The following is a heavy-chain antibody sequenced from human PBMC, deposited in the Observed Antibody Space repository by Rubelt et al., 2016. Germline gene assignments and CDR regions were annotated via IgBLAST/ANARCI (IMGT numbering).Heavy chain of an antibody. CDR3: ARLPYDFWSGFDWYCDL. Sequence: EVQLVESGGGLVQPGGSLRLSCAASGFSFSHYTMNWVRLAPGKRPEWISYIDPTSSTIYYADSVKGRFAISRDNAKKSLYLQMDSLRAEDTAVYYCARLPYDFWSGFDWYCDLWGRGTLVTVSP. V-gene: IGHV3-48*04. D-gene: IGHD3-3*01. CDR2: IDPTSSTI. J-gene: IGHJ2*01. CDR1: GFSFSHYT.